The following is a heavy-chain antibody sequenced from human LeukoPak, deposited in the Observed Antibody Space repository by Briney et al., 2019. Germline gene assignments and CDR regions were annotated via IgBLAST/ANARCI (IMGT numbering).Heavy chain of an antibody. CDR3: ARENLWGSLDY. CDR1: GFTSSSYS. J-gene: IGHJ4*02. V-gene: IGHV3-21*01. CDR2: ITSSSSYI. D-gene: IGHD7-27*01. Sequence: GGPLRLSCAASGFTSSSYSMNWVRQAPGKGLEWVSSITSSSSYIYYADSVKGRFTISRDNAKNSLDLQMNSLRAEDTAVYYCARENLWGSLDYWGQGTLVTVSS.